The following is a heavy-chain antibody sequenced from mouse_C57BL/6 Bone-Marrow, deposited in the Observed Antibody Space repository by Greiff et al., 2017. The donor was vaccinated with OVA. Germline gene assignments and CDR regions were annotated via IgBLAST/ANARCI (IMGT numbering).Heavy chain of an antibody. J-gene: IGHJ1*03. Sequence: VQLQQSGPVLVKPGASVKMSCKASGYTFTDYYMNWVKQSHGKSLEWIGVINPYNGGTSYNQKFKGKATLTVDKSPSTAYMELNSLTSEDSAVYYCARRASLWYFDVWGTGTTVTVSS. CDR1: GYTFTDYY. CDR2: INPYNGGT. V-gene: IGHV1-19*01. D-gene: IGHD6-1*01. CDR3: ARRASLWYFDV.